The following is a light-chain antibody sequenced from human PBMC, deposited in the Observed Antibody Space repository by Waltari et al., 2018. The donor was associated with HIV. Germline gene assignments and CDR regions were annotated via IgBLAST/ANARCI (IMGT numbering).Light chain of an antibody. CDR2: DAS. Sequence: EIVLTQSPATLSLPPGERATLPCRASESISRYLAWYQQKPGQAPRLLISDASNRATGIPARFSGSGSGTDFTLTISYLEPEDFAVYYCQQRTNWPPWSFGQGTKVEIK. CDR1: ESISRY. J-gene: IGKJ1*01. V-gene: IGKV3-11*01. CDR3: QQRTNWPPWS.